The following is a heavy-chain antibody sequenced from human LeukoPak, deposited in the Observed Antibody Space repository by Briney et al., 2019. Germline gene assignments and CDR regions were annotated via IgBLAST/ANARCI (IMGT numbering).Heavy chain of an antibody. V-gene: IGHV3-74*01. CDR1: GFTFSNYW. CDR2: ITSDGTST. J-gene: IGHJ4*02. Sequence: PGGSLRLSCAASGFTFSNYWMHWVRQAPGKGLVWVSRITSDGTSTSYADSVMGRFTIPRDNAKNTLYLQMNSLRVDDTAVYYCTRTRDYWGRGTLVTVSS. CDR3: TRTRDY.